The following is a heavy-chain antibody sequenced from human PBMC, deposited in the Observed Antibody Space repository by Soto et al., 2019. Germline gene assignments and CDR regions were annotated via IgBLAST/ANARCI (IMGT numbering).Heavy chain of an antibody. D-gene: IGHD3-10*01. CDR2: IYYSGST. J-gene: IGHJ5*02. CDR3: ARDLGAMVRGVMDWYAP. CDR1: GGSISSYY. V-gene: IGHV4-59*01. Sequence: PSETLSLTCTVSGGSISSYYWSWIRQPPGKGLEWIGYIYYSGSTNYNPSLKSRVTISVDTSKNQFSLKLSSVTAADTAVYYCARDLGAMVRGVMDWYAPWSQGTLVTVSS.